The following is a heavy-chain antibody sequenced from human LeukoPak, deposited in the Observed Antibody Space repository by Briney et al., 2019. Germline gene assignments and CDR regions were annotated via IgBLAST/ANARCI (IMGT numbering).Heavy chain of an antibody. V-gene: IGHV3-48*03. CDR2: ISSSGSTI. Sequence: GGSLRLSCAASGFTFSSYEMNWVRQAPGKGLEWVSYISSSGSTIYYADSVKGRFTMSRDNAKNSLYLQMNSLRAEDTAVYYCARVKWVVRGNYMDVWGKGTTVTISS. CDR3: ARVKWVVRGNYMDV. CDR1: GFTFSSYE. J-gene: IGHJ6*03. D-gene: IGHD3-10*01.